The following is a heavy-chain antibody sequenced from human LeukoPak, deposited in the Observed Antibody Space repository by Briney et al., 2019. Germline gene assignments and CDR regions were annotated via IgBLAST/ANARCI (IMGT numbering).Heavy chain of an antibody. CDR1: GGSISSYY. D-gene: IGHD3-10*01. V-gene: IGHV4-4*07. J-gene: IGHJ5*01. CDR3: ARATIRGDERWFDP. Sequence: SETLSLTCTVSGGSISSYYWSWIRQPAGKGLEWIGRIYTPGSTNYNPSLKSRVSMSVDTSKNQFSLKLSSVTAADTAVYYCARATIRGDERWFDPWGQGTLVTVSS. CDR2: IYTPGST.